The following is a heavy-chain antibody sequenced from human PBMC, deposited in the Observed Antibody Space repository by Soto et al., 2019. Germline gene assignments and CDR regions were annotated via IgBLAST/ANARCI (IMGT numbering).Heavy chain of an antibody. D-gene: IGHD2-2*02. Sequence: PGGSLRLSCAASGFTFSSYSMNWVRQAPGKGLEWVSYISSSSSTIYYADSVKGRFTISRDNAKNSLYLQMNSLRAEGTAVYYCARAGYCSSTSCYISWFDPWGQGTLVTVPQ. CDR2: ISSSSSTI. V-gene: IGHV3-48*01. CDR1: GFTFSSYS. CDR3: ARAGYCSSTSCYISWFDP. J-gene: IGHJ5*02.